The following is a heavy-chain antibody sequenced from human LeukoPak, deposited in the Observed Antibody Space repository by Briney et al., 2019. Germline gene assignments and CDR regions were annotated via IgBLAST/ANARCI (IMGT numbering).Heavy chain of an antibody. V-gene: IGHV3-73*01. CDR3: QAYYYYYMDV. CDR1: GITFDGSP. J-gene: IGHJ6*03. CDR2: IRSKTNNYAT. Sequence: GGSLKLSCAASGITFDGSPIHWVRQASGKGLEWVGRIRSKTNNYATGYAASVEGRFLISRDDSKNMSYLQMNSLKTEDTAVYYCQAYYYYYMDVWGKGTTVTVS.